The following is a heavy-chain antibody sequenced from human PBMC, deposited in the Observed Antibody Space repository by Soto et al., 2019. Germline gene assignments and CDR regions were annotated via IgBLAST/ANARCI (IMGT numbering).Heavy chain of an antibody. CDR3: ARLTYGSGSYWWFDP. D-gene: IGHD3-10*01. J-gene: IGHJ5*02. V-gene: IGHV5-51*01. CDR1: GYSFTSYW. Sequence: GESLKISCKGSGYSFTSYWIGWVRQMPGKGLEWMGIIYPGDSDTRYSPSFQGQVTISADKSISTAYLQWSSLKASDTAMYYCARLTYGSGSYWWFDPWGQGTLVTVSS. CDR2: IYPGDSDT.